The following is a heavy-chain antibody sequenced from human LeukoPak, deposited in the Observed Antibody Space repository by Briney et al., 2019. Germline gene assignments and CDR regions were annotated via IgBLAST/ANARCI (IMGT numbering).Heavy chain of an antibody. CDR1: GGTFSSYA. J-gene: IGHJ3*02. Sequence: SVKVSCKASGGTFSSYAISWVRQAPGQGLEWMGGIIPIFGTANYAQKFQGRVTITADKSTSTAYMELSSLRSEDTAVCYCALLPGYCSGGSCSDDAFDIWGQGTMVTVSS. D-gene: IGHD2-15*01. CDR2: IIPIFGTA. CDR3: ALLPGYCSGGSCSDDAFDI. V-gene: IGHV1-69*06.